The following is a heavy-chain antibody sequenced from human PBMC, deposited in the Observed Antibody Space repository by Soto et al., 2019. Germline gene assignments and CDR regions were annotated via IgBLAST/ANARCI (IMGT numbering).Heavy chain of an antibody. CDR3: ARLGSWYDVLTGESDY. CDR1: GGSISSSSYY. Sequence: PSETLSLTCTVSGGSISSSSYYWGWIRQPPGKGLEWIGSIYYSGSTYYNPSLKSRVTISVDTSKNQFSLKLSSVTAADTAVYYCARLGSWYDVLTGESDYWGQGTLVTAPQ. D-gene: IGHD3-9*01. CDR2: IYYSGST. V-gene: IGHV4-39*01. J-gene: IGHJ4*02.